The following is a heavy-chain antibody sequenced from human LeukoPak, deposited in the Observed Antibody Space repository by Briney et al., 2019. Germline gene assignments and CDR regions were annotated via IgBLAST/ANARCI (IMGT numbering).Heavy chain of an antibody. J-gene: IGHJ5*02. CDR3: VGTYYDFWSGYGNWFDP. D-gene: IGHD3-3*01. CDR1: GFTFSNYG. CDR2: IRYDGSNK. Sequence: PGGSLRLSCAASGFTFSNYGMHWVRQAPGKGLEWVSFIRYDGSNKFYADSVEGRFTISRDNAKNSLYLQMNSLRAEDTAVYHCVGTYYDFWSGYGNWFDPWGQGTLVTVSS. V-gene: IGHV3-30*02.